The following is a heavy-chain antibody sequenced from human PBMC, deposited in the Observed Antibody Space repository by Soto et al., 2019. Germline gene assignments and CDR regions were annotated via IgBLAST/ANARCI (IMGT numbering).Heavy chain of an antibody. CDR1: GGSISSSSYY. D-gene: IGHD2-15*01. J-gene: IGHJ4*02. CDR2: IYYSGST. CDR3: ARTSVVVAATAFDY. V-gene: IGHV4-39*01. Sequence: QLQLQESGPGLVKPSETLSLTCTVSGGSISSSSYYWGWIRQPPGKGLEWIGNIYYSGSTYYNPSLKSRATISVDTSKNPFSLKLSSVTAADTAVYYCARTSVVVAATAFDYWGQGTLVTVSS.